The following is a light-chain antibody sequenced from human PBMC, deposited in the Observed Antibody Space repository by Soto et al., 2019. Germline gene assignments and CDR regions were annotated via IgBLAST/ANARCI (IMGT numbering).Light chain of an antibody. Sequence: DSHMTQSPSTLSASVGDRVTITCPAIQIISTWLAWYQQKPGKAPKLLIYRASSLESGVPSRFSGSGSGTEFTLTISSLQPEDFATYYCQQYDSYPGTFGQGTKVDIK. CDR1: QIISTW. V-gene: IGKV1-5*03. CDR2: RAS. J-gene: IGKJ1*01. CDR3: QQYDSYPGT.